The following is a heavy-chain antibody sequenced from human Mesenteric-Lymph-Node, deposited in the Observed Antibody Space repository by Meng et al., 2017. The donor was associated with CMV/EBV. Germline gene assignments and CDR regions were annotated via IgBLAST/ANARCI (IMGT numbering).Heavy chain of an antibody. J-gene: IGHJ4*02. CDR2: IYYSGST. Sequence: SETLSLTCSVSGGFVSRGSWYWSWIRQPPGKGLEWIGYIYYSGSTNYNPSLKSRVTISVDTSQNQFSLKLSSVTAADTAVYYCARVPNCGGDCYSDYWGQGTLVTVSS. CDR3: ARVPNCGGDCYSDY. V-gene: IGHV4-61*01. CDR1: GGFVSRGSWY. D-gene: IGHD2-21*01.